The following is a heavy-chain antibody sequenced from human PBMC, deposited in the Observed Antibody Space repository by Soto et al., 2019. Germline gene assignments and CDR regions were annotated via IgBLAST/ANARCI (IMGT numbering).Heavy chain of an antibody. CDR3: ATELYGEDLNWFDP. V-gene: IGHV1-24*01. J-gene: IGHJ5*02. D-gene: IGHD4-17*01. CDR1: GYTLTELS. CDR2: FDPEDGET. Sequence: GASVKVSCKVSGYTLTELSMHWVRQAPGKGLEWMGGFDPEDGETIYAQKFQGRVTMTEDTSTDTAYMELSSLRPEDTAVYYCATELYGEDLNWFDPWGQGTLVTVSS.